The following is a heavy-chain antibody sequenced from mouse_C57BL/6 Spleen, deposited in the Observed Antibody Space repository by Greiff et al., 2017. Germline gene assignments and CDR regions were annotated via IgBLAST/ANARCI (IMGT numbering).Heavy chain of an antibody. CDR3: ARGVSKDWYFDV. D-gene: IGHD2-5*01. V-gene: IGHV3-6*01. CDR2: ISYDGSN. Sequence: VQLKESGPGLVKPSQSLSLTCSVTGYSITSGYYWNWIRQFPGNKLEWMGYISYDGSNNYNPSLKNRISITRDTSKNQFFLKLNSVTTEDTATYYCARGVSKDWYFDVWGTGTTVTVSS. CDR1: GYSITSGYY. J-gene: IGHJ1*03.